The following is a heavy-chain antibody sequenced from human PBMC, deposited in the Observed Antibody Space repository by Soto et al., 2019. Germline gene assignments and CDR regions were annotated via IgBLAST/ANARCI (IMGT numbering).Heavy chain of an antibody. CDR2: IWYDGSNK. V-gene: IGHV3-33*01. Sequence: PGGSLRLSCAASGFTFSSYGMHWVRQAPGKGLEWVAVIWYDGSNKYYADSVKGRFTISRDNSKNTLYLQMNSLRAEDTAVYYCARDGGGTMVPPGGYYYGMDVWGQGTTVTVSS. D-gene: IGHD3-10*01. J-gene: IGHJ6*02. CDR1: GFTFSSYG. CDR3: ARDGGGTMVPPGGYYYGMDV.